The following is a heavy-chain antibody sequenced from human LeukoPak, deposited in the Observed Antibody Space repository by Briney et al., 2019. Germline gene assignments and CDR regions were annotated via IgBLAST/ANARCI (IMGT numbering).Heavy chain of an antibody. D-gene: IGHD3-3*01. CDR2: IIPIFGTA. CDR1: GGTFSSYA. V-gene: IGHV1-69*01. CDR3: ARADPYDFWSGYSDHNWFDP. Sequence: ASVKVSCKASGGTFSSYAISWVRQAPGQGLEWMGGIIPIFGTANYAQKFQGRVTLTADESTSTAYMELSSLRSEDTAVYYCARADPYDFWSGYSDHNWFDPWGQGTLVTVSS. J-gene: IGHJ5*02.